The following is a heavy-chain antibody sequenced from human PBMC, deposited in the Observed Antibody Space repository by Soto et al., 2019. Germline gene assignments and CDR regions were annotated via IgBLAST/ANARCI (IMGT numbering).Heavy chain of an antibody. CDR2: ISGSGGST. CDR3: AKSQSVGYYYYYMDV. CDR1: GFTFSSYA. J-gene: IGHJ6*03. V-gene: IGHV3-23*01. D-gene: IGHD1-26*01. Sequence: GGSLRLSCAASGFTFSSYAMSWVRQAPGKGLEWVSAISGSGGSTYYADSVKGRFTISRDNSKNTLYLQMNSLRAEDTAVYYCAKSQSVGYYYYYMDVWGKGTTVTVSS.